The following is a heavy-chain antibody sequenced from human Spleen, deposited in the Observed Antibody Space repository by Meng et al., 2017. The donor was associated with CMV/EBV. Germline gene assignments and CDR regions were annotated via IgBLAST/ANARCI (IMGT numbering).Heavy chain of an antibody. CDR1: GFTFSSYS. Sequence: EVQLVXSXXXXXKPXGXXXLSXPASGFTFSSYSMNWVRQAPGKGLEWVSSISSSSSYIYYADSVKGRFTISRDNAKNSLYLQMNSLRAEDTAVYYCARGDYSSGYSPLRYWGQGTLVTVSS. CDR3: ARGDYSSGYSPLRY. J-gene: IGHJ4*02. D-gene: IGHD3-22*01. V-gene: IGHV3-21*01. CDR2: ISSSSSYI.